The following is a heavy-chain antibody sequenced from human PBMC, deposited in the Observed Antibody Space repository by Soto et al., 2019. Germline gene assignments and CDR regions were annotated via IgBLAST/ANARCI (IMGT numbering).Heavy chain of an antibody. Sequence: QVQLRESGPGLVKPSQTLSLTCTVSGGSFSRGDHYWSWIRQAPGKGLEWVGYILANGNAYESPSLASRLSLSVDMSKNQFSLKVRSVTAAATAVYYCARAAWFGELSFASWGQGTLVTVSS. V-gene: IGHV4-30-4*01. CDR2: ILANGNA. D-gene: IGHD3-10*01. CDR1: GGSFSRGDHY. J-gene: IGHJ4*02. CDR3: ARAAWFGELSFAS.